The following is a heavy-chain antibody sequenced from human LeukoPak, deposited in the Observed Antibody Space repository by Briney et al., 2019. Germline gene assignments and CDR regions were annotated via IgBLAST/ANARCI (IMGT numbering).Heavy chain of an antibody. CDR3: ARRGGGYYGMDV. V-gene: IGHV1-69*13. CDR2: IIPIFGTA. J-gene: IGHJ6*04. Sequence: ASVKVSCKASGGTFSSYAISRVRQAPGQGLEWMGGIIPIFGTANYAQKFQGRVTITADESTSTAYMELSSLRSDDTAVYYCARRGGGYYGMDVWGKGTTVTVSS. CDR1: GGTFSSYA. D-gene: IGHD2-15*01.